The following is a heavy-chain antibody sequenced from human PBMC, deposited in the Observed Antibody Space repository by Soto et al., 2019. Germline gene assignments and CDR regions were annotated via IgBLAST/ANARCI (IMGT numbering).Heavy chain of an antibody. D-gene: IGHD2-8*02. V-gene: IGHV3-9*01. Sequence: PGGSLRLCCAGSGFTFDDFAMHWVRQAPGKGLEWVSGINWNSGDIDYADSVRGRFTISRDNAKNALYLQMNSLRAEDAAFYYCVKDIGASGAPWYLDLRGPAPLLTVSS. CDR3: VKDIGASGAPWYLDL. CDR2: INWNSGDI. CDR1: GFTFDDFA. J-gene: IGHJ2*01.